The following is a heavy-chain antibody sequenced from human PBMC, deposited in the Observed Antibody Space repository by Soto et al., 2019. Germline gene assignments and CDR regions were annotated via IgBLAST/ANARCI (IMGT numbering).Heavy chain of an antibody. CDR2: ISYDGSNK. J-gene: IGHJ6*02. CDR1: GFTFSSYA. Sequence: GGSLRLSCAASGFTFSSYAMHWVRQAPGKGLEWVAVISYDGSNKYYADSVKGRFTISRDNSKNTLYLQMNSLRAEDTAVYYCARGKTYYYDSSGYYYYYGMDVWGQGTTVTVSS. V-gene: IGHV3-30-3*01. D-gene: IGHD3-22*01. CDR3: ARGKTYYYDSSGYYYYYGMDV.